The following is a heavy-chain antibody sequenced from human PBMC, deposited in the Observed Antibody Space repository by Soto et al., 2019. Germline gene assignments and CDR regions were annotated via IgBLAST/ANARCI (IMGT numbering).Heavy chain of an antibody. CDR2: ISAHNGNT. CDR1: GYTFTSYG. J-gene: IGHJ4*02. Sequence: QVHLVQTGDVVKKPGASVRVSCKSSGYTFTSYGITWVRQAPGQGLEWMGWISAHNGNTNYAQKLQGRVTVTRDTSTSTAYMELRSLRSDDTAVYYCARGRYGDYWGQGALVTVSS. CDR3: ARGRYGDY. V-gene: IGHV1-18*01. D-gene: IGHD1-1*01.